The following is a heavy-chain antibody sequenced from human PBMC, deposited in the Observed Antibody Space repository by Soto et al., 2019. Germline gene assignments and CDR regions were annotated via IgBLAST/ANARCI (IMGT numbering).Heavy chain of an antibody. Sequence: GGSLSLSYAASGFNFSSYEMNWVRPAPGKGLEWVSSISGSGGSTYYADSVKGRFTISRDNSKNTLYLQMNSLRAEDTAVYYCAKWALTGYYSNQYYFDYWGQGTLVTVSS. J-gene: IGHJ4*02. V-gene: IGHV3-23*01. CDR3: AKWALTGYYSNQYYFDY. CDR2: ISGSGGST. D-gene: IGHD3-9*01. CDR1: GFNFSSYE.